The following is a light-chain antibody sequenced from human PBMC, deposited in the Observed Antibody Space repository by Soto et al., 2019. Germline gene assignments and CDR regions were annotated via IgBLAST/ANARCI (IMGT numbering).Light chain of an antibody. CDR1: SSDVGGYNH. CDR3: CSYAGSYIYV. CDR2: DVS. V-gene: IGLV2-11*01. Sequence: QSALTQPRSVSGSPGQSVAISCTGTSSDVGGYNHVSWYQHHPGKGPKLILYDVSKRPSGVPDRFSGSKSGNTASLTISGLQPEDEADYYCCSYAGSYIYVFGTGTKVTV. J-gene: IGLJ1*01.